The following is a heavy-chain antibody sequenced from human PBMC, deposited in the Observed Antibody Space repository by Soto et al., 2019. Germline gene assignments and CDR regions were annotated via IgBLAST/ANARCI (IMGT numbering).Heavy chain of an antibody. J-gene: IGHJ5*02. CDR1: GGSINHYY. CDR3: ARGPPFDP. CDR2: VYSSGTT. Sequence: KASETLSLTCTVSGGSINHYYWSWIRQPAGKGLEWIGRVYSSGTTNYNPSLKSRVTMSVDTSNNQFSLRVMSMTAADTAIYYCARGPPFDPWGQGTQVTVSS. V-gene: IGHV4-4*07.